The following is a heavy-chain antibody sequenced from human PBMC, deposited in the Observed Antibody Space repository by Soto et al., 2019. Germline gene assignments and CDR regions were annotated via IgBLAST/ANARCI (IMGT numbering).Heavy chain of an antibody. D-gene: IGHD2-2*01. V-gene: IGHV4-59*01. CDR1: GGSISSYY. Sequence: SETLSLTCTVSGGSISSYYWSWIRQPPGKGLEWIGYVSYSGSTTYNPSLKSRGTISVDTSKNQFSLKLSSVTAADTAVYYCARVGYCSSTSCYGYYFDYWGQGTLVTVSS. CDR3: ARVGYCSSTSCYGYYFDY. J-gene: IGHJ4*02. CDR2: VSYSGST.